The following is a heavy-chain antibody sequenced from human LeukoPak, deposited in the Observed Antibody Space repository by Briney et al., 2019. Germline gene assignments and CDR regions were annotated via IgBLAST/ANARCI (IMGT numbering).Heavy chain of an antibody. V-gene: IGHV4-59*01. D-gene: IGHD4-17*01. CDR3: ATGYGDFRVEGRYFYS. CDR2: VHYSGTT. J-gene: IGHJ4*02. CDR1: DGSITNYD. Sequence: PSETLSLTCTVSDGSITNYDWSWVRQPPGKGLEFIGHVHYSGTTNYNPSLRNRVTISIDTSKKHFFLKLKSVTAADTAVYYCATGYGDFRVEGRYFYSWGQGTLVTVSS.